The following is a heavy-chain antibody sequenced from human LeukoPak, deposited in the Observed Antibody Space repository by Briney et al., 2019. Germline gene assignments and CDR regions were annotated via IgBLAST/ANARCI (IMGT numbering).Heavy chain of an antibody. D-gene: IGHD1-1*01. Sequence: GGSLRLSCAASGFTFSNYWMSWVRQAPGKGLGWVANINQGGRESYYVDSVEGRFTISRDNAKNSLYLQMDSLRAEDTAVFYCARAATTGTVDYWGQGTLVTVSS. CDR2: INQGGRES. CDR1: GFTFSNYW. CDR3: ARAATTGTVDY. J-gene: IGHJ4*02. V-gene: IGHV3-7*01.